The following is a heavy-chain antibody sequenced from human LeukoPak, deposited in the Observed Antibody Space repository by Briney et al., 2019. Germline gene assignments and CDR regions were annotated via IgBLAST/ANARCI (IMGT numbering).Heavy chain of an antibody. Sequence: AGGSLRLSCAASGFTVSSNYMSWVRQAPGKGLEWVSVIYSGDSTYYADSVKGRFTISRDNSKNTLYLQMNSLRAEDTAVYYCAREKRWFGELPTDWFDPWGQGTLVTVSS. D-gene: IGHD3-10*01. CDR2: IYSGDST. V-gene: IGHV3-66*01. CDR1: GFTVSSNY. J-gene: IGHJ5*02. CDR3: AREKRWFGELPTDWFDP.